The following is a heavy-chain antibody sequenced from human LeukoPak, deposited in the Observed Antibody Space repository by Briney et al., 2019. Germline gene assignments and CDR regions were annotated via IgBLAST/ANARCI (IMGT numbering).Heavy chain of an antibody. Sequence: ASVKVSCKASGYTFTTYGITWVRQAPGQGLEWMGWISAYNGNTNYAQKLQGRVTMTTDTSTSTAYMELRSLRSDDTAVYYCARESIVVVPTTMDDASDIWGQGTMATVSS. V-gene: IGHV1-18*01. J-gene: IGHJ3*02. CDR1: GYTFTTYG. D-gene: IGHD2-2*01. CDR2: ISAYNGNT. CDR3: ARESIVVVPTTMDDASDI.